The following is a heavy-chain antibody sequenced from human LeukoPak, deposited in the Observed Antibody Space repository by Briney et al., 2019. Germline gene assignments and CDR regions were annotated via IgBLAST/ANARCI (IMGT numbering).Heavy chain of an antibody. CDR1: GFSVITDY. D-gene: IGHD7-27*01. CDR3: ARGWGSFEY. J-gene: IGHJ4*02. CDR2: LYSSGNT. Sequence: GGSLRLSCAASGFSVITDYMTWVRQAPGKGLEWVSTLYSSGNTYYADSVKGRFTVSRDNSKNTLFLEMSSLRAEDTAAYFCARGWGSFEYWGQGTLVAVSS. V-gene: IGHV3-53*01.